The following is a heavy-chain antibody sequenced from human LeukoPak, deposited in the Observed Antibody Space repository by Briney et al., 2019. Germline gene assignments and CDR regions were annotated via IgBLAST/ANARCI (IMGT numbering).Heavy chain of an antibody. CDR2: ISYDGSNK. J-gene: IGHJ4*02. Sequence: PGGSLRLSCAASGFTFSSYGMHWVRQAPGKGLEWVAVISYDGSNKYYADSVKGRFTISRDNSKNTLYLQMNSLRAEDTAVYYCAKDLDYFDYWGQGTLVTVSS. CDR1: GFTFSSYG. V-gene: IGHV3-30*18. CDR3: AKDLDYFDY.